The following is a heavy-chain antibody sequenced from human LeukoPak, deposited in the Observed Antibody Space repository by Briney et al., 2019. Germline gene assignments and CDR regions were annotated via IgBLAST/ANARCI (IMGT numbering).Heavy chain of an antibody. CDR2: ISASEST. CDR1: GGSISSGTYY. Sequence: SETLSLTSTVSGGSISSGTYYWSWIRQPAGKGLEWIGRISASESTNYNSSLKSRVTISVDTSKNQFSLKLSSVTAADTAVYYCARGALPGADKYYFDYWGQGTLVTVSS. D-gene: IGHD1-14*01. CDR3: ARGALPGADKYYFDY. V-gene: IGHV4-61*02. J-gene: IGHJ4*02.